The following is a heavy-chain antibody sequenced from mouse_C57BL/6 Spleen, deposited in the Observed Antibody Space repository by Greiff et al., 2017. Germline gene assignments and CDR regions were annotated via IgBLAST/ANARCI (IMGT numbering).Heavy chain of an antibody. V-gene: IGHV1-59*01. CDR2: IDPSDSYT. CDR1: SYTFTSYW. J-gene: IGHJ4*01. Sequence: QVQLQQPGAELVRPGTSVKLSCKASSYTFTSYWMHWVKQRPGQGLEWIGVIDPSDSYTNYNQKFKGKATLTVDTSSSTAYMQLSSLTSEDSAVYYCAREGFNYAMDYWGQGTSVTVSS. CDR3: AREGFNYAMDY.